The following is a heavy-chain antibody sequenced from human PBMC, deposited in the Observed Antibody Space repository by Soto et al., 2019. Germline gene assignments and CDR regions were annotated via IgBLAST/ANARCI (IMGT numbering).Heavy chain of an antibody. D-gene: IGHD5-18*01. CDR3: ARETAWYFDY. CDR2: ISYDGSNK. V-gene: IGHV3-30-3*01. Sequence: PGGSLRLSCAASGFTFSSYAMHWVRQAPGKGLEWVAVISYDGSNKYYADSVKGRFTISRDNSKNTLYLQMNSLRAEDTAVYYCARETAWYFDYWGQGTLVTVSS. CDR1: GFTFSSYA. J-gene: IGHJ4*02.